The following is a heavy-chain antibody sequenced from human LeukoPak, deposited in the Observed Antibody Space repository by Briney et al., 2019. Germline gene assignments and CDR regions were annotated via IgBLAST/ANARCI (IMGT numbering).Heavy chain of an antibody. V-gene: IGHV3-21*01. CDR1: GFTFSSYS. CDR3: ARSGVGSVPYYYYMDV. J-gene: IGHJ6*03. CDR2: ISSSSSYI. Sequence: GGSLRLSCAASGFTFSSYSRNWVRQAPGKGLEWVSSISSSSSYIYYADSVKGRFTISRDNAKNSLYLQMNSLRAEDTAVYYCARSGVGSVPYYYYMDVWGKGTTVTVSS. D-gene: IGHD3-3*01.